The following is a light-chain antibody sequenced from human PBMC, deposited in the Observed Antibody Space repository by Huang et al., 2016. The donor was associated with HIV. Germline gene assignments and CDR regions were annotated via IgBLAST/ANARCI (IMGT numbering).Light chain of an antibody. CDR3: MQSLQTPGT. CDR2: SGS. V-gene: IGKV2-28*01. CDR1: QSLLHGNGYNY. J-gene: IGKJ5*01. Sequence: DIVMIQSPLSLSVTPGEAASISCRSSQSLLHGNGYNYLEWYLQKPGQSPQLLIYSGSARAPGVPARFSASGSGTDFSLTISSVEAEDIGIYYCMQSLQTPGTFGQGTRLDIK.